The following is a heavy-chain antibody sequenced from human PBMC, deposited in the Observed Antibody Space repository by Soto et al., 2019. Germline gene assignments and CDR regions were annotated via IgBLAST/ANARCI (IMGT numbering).Heavy chain of an antibody. Sequence: QITLKESGPTLVRPTQTPTLTCTFSGFSLSSSGVGVGWIRQPPGKALEWLALIYWDDDKRYSPSLKSRLTITKDTSKNQVVLTLTKLDTVDTATYYCARGGWTTYYSPFFDYWGQGTLVTVSS. V-gene: IGHV2-5*02. D-gene: IGHD3-10*01. CDR2: IYWDDDK. J-gene: IGHJ4*02. CDR3: ARGGWTTYYSPFFDY. CDR1: GFSLSSSGVG.